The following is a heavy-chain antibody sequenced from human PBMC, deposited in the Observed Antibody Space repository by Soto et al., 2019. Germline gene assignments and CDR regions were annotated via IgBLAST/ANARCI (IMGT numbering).Heavy chain of an antibody. V-gene: IGHV3-33*01. J-gene: IGHJ6*03. D-gene: IGHD6-13*01. CDR2: IWYDGSNK. CDR1: GFTFSSYG. CDR3: AREATAAGTFYYYYYMDV. Sequence: GGSLRLSCAASGFTFSSYGMHWVRQAPGKGLEWVAVIWYDGSNKYYADSVKGRFTISRDNSKNTLYLQMNSLRAEDTAVYYCAREATAAGTFYYYYYMDVWGKGTTVTVSS.